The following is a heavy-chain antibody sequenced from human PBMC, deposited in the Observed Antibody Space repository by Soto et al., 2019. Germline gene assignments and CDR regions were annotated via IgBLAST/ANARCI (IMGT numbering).Heavy chain of an antibody. Sequence: GGSLRLSCAASVFTFSSYDMHWVRQATGKGLEWVSAIGTAGDTYYPGSVKGRFTISRENAKNSLYLQMNSLRAGDTAVYYCARSSGYNYYYGMDVWGQGTTVTVSS. CDR1: VFTFSSYD. V-gene: IGHV3-13*01. D-gene: IGHD6-19*01. J-gene: IGHJ6*02. CDR3: ARSSGYNYYYGMDV. CDR2: IGTAGDT.